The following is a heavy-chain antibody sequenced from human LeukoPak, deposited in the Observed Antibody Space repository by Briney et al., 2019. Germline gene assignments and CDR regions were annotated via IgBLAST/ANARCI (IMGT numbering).Heavy chain of an antibody. Sequence: QPGRSLRLSCAASGFTFSSYAMHWVRQAPGKGLEWVAVISYDGSNKYYADSVKGRFTISRDNSKNTLYLQMNSLRAEDTAVYYCASPSGDWELTIDYYYGMDVWGQGTTVTVSS. V-gene: IGHV3-30-3*01. J-gene: IGHJ6*02. CDR1: GFTFSSYA. CDR2: ISYDGSNK. D-gene: IGHD1-26*01. CDR3: ASPSGDWELTIDYYYGMDV.